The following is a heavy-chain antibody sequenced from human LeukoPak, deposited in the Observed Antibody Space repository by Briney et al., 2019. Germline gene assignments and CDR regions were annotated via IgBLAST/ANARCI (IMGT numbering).Heavy chain of an antibody. D-gene: IGHD2-2*01. CDR2: IRGSGGST. CDR1: GFTFSSYA. CDR3: ALMGVVVVPAATFDY. V-gene: IGHV3-23*01. J-gene: IGHJ4*02. Sequence: PGGSLRLSCAASGFTFSSYAMSWVRQAPGKGLEWVSAIRGSGGSTYYADSVKGRFTISRDNSKNTLYLQMNSLRAEDTAVYYCALMGVVVVPAATFDYWGQGTLVTVSS.